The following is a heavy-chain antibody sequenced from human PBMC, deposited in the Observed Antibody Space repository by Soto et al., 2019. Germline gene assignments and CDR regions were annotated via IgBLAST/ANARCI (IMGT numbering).Heavy chain of an antibody. V-gene: IGHV4-39*07. J-gene: IGHJ4*02. D-gene: IGHD2-2*01. CDR1: SGSISSSLYY. Sequence: SETLSLTCSVSSGSISSSLYYWGWIRQPPGKGLEWIGTIYSTVSTHYNPSLKSRVTISVDTSKNQFSLKLSSVTAADTAVYYCARSTGLGSVVLDYWGQGTLVTVSS. CDR2: IYSTVST. CDR3: ARSTGLGSVVLDY.